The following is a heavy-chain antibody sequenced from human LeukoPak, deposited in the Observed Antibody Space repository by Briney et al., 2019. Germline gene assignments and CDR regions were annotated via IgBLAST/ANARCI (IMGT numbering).Heavy chain of an antibody. J-gene: IGHJ4*02. CDR3: ARAAAAAALDY. D-gene: IGHD6-13*01. V-gene: IGHV3-30-3*01. CDR1: GFTFSSYA. CDR2: ISYDGSNK. Sequence: PGGSLRLSCAASGFTFSSYAMHWVRQAPGKGLEWVAVISYDGSNKYYADSVKGRFTISRDNAKNSLYLQMNSLRAEDTAVYYCARAAAAAALDYWGQGTLVTVSS.